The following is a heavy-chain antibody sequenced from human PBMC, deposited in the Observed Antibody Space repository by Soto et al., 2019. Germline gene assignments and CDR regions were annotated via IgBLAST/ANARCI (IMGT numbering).Heavy chain of an antibody. J-gene: IGHJ3*02. V-gene: IGHV1-69*02. D-gene: IGHD4-17*01. Sequence: ASVKVSCKASGGTFSSYTISWVRQAPGQGLEWIGRIIPILGIANYAQKFQGRVTITADKSTSTAYMELSSLRSEDTAVYYCARYGDYVVAFDIWGQGTMVTVPS. CDR1: GGTFSSYT. CDR2: IIPILGIA. CDR3: ARYGDYVVAFDI.